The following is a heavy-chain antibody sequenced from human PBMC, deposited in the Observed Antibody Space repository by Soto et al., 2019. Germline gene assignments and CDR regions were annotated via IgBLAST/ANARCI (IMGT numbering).Heavy chain of an antibody. V-gene: IGHV3-30*18. Sequence: GGSLRLSCAASGFTFSSYSMNWVRQAPGKGLEWVAVISYDGSNKYYADSVKGRFTISRDNSKNTLYLQMNSLRAEDTAVYYCAKDTEDQAELMNYYDSSGPYIDYWGQGTLVTVSS. CDR3: AKDTEDQAELMNYYDSSGPYIDY. J-gene: IGHJ4*02. CDR1: GFTFSSYS. CDR2: ISYDGSNK. D-gene: IGHD3-22*01.